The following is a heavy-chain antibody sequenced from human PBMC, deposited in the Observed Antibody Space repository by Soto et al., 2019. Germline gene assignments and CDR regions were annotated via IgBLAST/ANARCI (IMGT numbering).Heavy chain of an antibody. CDR1: GFTFSSYA. CDR3: ARVTYYDILTGYGMDV. CDR2: ISGSGGST. D-gene: IGHD3-9*01. J-gene: IGHJ6*02. V-gene: IGHV3-23*01. Sequence: PGGSLRLSCAASGFTFSSYAMSWVRQAPGKGLEWVSAISGSGGSTYYADSVKGRFTISRDNSKNTLYLQMNSLRAEDTAVYFCARVTYYDILTGYGMDVWGQGTTVTVSS.